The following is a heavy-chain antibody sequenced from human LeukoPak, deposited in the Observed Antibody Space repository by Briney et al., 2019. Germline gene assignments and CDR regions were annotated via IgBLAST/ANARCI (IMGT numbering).Heavy chain of an antibody. J-gene: IGHJ5*02. Sequence: SETLSLTCTVSGGSISSSSYYWGWIRQPPGKGLEWIGSIYYSGSTYYNPSLKSRVTISVDTSKIQFSLKLSSVTAADTAVYYCARSRLRRFDPWGQGTLVTVSS. CDR2: IYYSGST. CDR3: ARSRLRRFDP. CDR1: GGSISSSSYY. V-gene: IGHV4-39*01. D-gene: IGHD3-16*01.